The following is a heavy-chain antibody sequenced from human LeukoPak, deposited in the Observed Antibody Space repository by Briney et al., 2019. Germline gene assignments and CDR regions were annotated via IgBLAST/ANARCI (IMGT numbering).Heavy chain of an antibody. CDR2: VKQDGSDK. CDR1: GFTFSSYA. V-gene: IGHV3-7*01. J-gene: IGHJ5*02. CDR3: ARDNTIFGVAHINH. Sequence: GGSLRLSCAASGFTFSSYAMSWVRQAPGKGLEWVANVKQDGSDKYYVDSVKGRFTISRDNAKNSLYLQMNNLRAEDTAVYYCARDNTIFGVAHINHWGQGTLVTVSS. D-gene: IGHD3-3*01.